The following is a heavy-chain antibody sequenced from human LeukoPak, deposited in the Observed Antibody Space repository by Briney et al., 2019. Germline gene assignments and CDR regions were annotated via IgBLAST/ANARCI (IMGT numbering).Heavy chain of an antibody. V-gene: IGHV1-69*13. CDR2: IIPIFGTA. D-gene: IGHD3-3*01. J-gene: IGHJ6*02. CDR1: GGTFSSYA. Sequence: SVKVSCTASGGTFSSYAISWVRQAPGQGLEWMGGIIPIFGTANYAQKFQGRVTITADESTSTAYMELSSLRSEDTAVYYCARARITIFGVAWKYGMDVWGQGTTVTVSS. CDR3: ARARITIFGVAWKYGMDV.